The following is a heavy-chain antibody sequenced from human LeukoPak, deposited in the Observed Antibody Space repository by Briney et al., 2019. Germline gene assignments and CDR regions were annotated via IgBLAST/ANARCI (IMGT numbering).Heavy chain of an antibody. Sequence: GASVKVSCKASGYTFTVYYMHWVRQAPGQGLEWMGWINPNIGGTNYAQKFQGRVTMTTDTSTSTAYMDLRSLRSDDTAVYYCARDHPHDKGYSGYSYFDSWGQGTLVTVSS. CDR2: INPNIGGT. J-gene: IGHJ4*02. D-gene: IGHD5-12*01. CDR3: ARDHPHDKGYSGYSYFDS. V-gene: IGHV1-2*02. CDR1: GYTFTVYY.